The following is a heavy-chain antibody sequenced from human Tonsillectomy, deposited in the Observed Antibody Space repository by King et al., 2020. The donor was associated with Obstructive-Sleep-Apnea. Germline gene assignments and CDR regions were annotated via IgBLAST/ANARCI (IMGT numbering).Heavy chain of an antibody. D-gene: IGHD2-21*02. J-gene: IGHJ4*02. V-gene: IGHV3-30*04. CDR3: AREGCGRDCYQYYFDY. CDR2: ISDDGSNK. CDR1: GFTFSSYA. Sequence: QVQLVESGGGVVQPGRSLRLSCAASGFTFSSYAMHWVRQAPGKGLEWVAVISDDGSNKYYADSVKGRFTISRDNSRNTLYVQMNRLRAEDTAVYYCAREGCGRDCYQYYFDYWGQGTLVTVSS.